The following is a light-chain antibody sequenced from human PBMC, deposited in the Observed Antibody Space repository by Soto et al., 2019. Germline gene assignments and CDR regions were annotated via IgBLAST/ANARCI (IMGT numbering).Light chain of an antibody. CDR1: QSVSSS. Sequence: EILMTQSPATLSVSTGDTATLSCRASQSVSSSLAWYQQEPGQAPRLLIYGASTTATGIPARFSGSGSGTEFTLTISSLQSEDIAVYYCQQYNNWPRTFGQGTKVDI. V-gene: IGKV3-15*01. CDR3: QQYNNWPRT. CDR2: GAS. J-gene: IGKJ1*01.